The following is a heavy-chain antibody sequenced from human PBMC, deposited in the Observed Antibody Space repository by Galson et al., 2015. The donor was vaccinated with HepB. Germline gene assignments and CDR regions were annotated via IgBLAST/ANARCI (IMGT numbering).Heavy chain of an antibody. CDR1: GFTFTTYP. V-gene: IGHV3-23*05. CDR2: IATNGRDT. J-gene: IGHJ4*02. Sequence: SLRLSCAASGFTFTTYPGNWVRQAPGKGLEWVSTIATNGRDTYYADSVKGRFTISRDTSKNTVYLQMNSLRAEGTAVYYCANWDSWGQGTLVTVSS. CDR3: ANWDS.